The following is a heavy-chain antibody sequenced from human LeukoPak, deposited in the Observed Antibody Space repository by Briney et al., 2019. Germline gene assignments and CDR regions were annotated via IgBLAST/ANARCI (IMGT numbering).Heavy chain of an antibody. V-gene: IGHV4-59*01. J-gene: IGHJ6*03. CDR3: TRGSIAYYYMDV. Sequence: ASETLSLTCTVSGGSISTYYWSWIRQPPGKGLEWIGYIYYSGSTNYNPSLKSRVTISVDTSKNQFSLKLSSVTAADTAVYYCTRGSIAYYYMDVWGKGTTVTISS. CDR2: IYYSGST. CDR1: GGSISTYY. D-gene: IGHD3-22*01.